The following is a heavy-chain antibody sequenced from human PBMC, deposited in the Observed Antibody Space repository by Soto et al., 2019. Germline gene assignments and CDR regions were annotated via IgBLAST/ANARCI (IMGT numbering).Heavy chain of an antibody. CDR2: IDWDDDK. Sequence: GSGPTLVNPTQTLTLACTFSGFSLSTSGMCVSWIRQPPGKALEWLALIDWDDDKYYSTSLKTRLTISKDTSKNQVVLTMTNMDPVDTATYYCARIYGGVAARRRYYYYGMDVWGQGTTVTVS. J-gene: IGHJ6*02. V-gene: IGHV2-70*01. CDR1: GFSLSTSGMC. CDR3: ARIYGGVAARRRYYYYGMDV. D-gene: IGHD6-6*01.